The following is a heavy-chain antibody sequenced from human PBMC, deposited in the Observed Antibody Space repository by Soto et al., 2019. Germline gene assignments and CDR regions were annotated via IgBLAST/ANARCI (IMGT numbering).Heavy chain of an antibody. Sequence: GGSLRLSCAASGFTFSSYGMHWVRQAPGKGLEWVAVISYDGSNKYYADSVKGRFTISRDNSKNTLYLQMNSLRAEDTAVYYCAKDLVSQWLVRSPQYYYYGMDVWGQGNTVTVSS. CDR2: ISYDGSNK. D-gene: IGHD6-19*01. V-gene: IGHV3-30*18. CDR3: AKDLVSQWLVRSPQYYYYGMDV. J-gene: IGHJ6*02. CDR1: GFTFSSYG.